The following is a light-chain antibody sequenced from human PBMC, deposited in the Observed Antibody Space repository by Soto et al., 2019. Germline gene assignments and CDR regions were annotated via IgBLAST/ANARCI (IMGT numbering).Light chain of an antibody. Sequence: EIVLTQSPATLSLSPGERATLSCRASQSVSSYLAWYQQKHGQAPRLLIFDASNRATGIPARFSGSGSGTDFTLTISSLEPEDFAVYYCQQRSHWPRMYTFGQGTKLEIK. J-gene: IGKJ2*01. V-gene: IGKV3-11*01. CDR2: DAS. CDR3: QQRSHWPRMYT. CDR1: QSVSSY.